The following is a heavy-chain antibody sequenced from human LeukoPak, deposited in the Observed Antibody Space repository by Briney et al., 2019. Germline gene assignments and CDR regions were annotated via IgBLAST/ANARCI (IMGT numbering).Heavy chain of an antibody. CDR3: ARMFRDFWSGYGNWFDP. D-gene: IGHD3-3*01. Sequence: RTSETLSLTCTVSGGSISSYYWSWIRQPAGKGLEWIGRIYTSGSTNYNPSLKSRVTMSVDTSKNQFSLKLSSVTAADTAVYYCARMFRDFWSGYGNWFDPWGQGTLVTVSS. V-gene: IGHV4-4*07. CDR1: GGSISSYY. CDR2: IYTSGST. J-gene: IGHJ5*02.